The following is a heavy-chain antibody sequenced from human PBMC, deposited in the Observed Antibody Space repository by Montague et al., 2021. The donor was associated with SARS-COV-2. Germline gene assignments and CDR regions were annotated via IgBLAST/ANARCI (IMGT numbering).Heavy chain of an antibody. CDR3: AREVGDCSSTSCYRARWGYYYGMDV. CDR2: IYHSGST. J-gene: IGHJ6*02. Sequence: SETLSLTCAVSGGSISSSNWWSWVRQPPGKGLEWIGEIYHSGSTNTTPSPKGRAPLPETKSKNQSSLKLSSVTAADTAVYYCAREVGDCSSTSCYRARWGYYYGMDVWGQGTTVTVSS. CDR1: GGSISSSNW. V-gene: IGHV4-4*02. D-gene: IGHD2-2*01.